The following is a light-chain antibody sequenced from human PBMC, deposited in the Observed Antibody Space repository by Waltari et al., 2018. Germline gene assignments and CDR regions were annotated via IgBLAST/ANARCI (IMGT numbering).Light chain of an antibody. CDR3: MQGIHLIS. CDR2: EVT. CDR1: QSLLHTDGKTY. V-gene: IGKV2-29*02. J-gene: IGKJ5*01. Sequence: IVMTQTPLSLSLTPGQSASISCTSSQSLLHTDGKTYLHWYLQKPGQPPQLLMYEVTRRFTGVPERFSGSGAGTDFTLTIRRVEADDVGIYYCMQGIHLISFGQGTRLEIK.